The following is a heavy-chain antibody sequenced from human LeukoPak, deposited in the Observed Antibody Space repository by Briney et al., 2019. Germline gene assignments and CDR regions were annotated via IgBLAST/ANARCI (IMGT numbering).Heavy chain of an antibody. CDR2: INHSGST. Sequence: SETLSLTCAVYGGSFSGYYWSWIRQPPGNGLEWIGEINHSGSTNYNPSLKSRATISVDTSKNQFSLQLSLGSAAATAVYYGARGPCAKCLGYWSQGTLVTVS. CDR1: GGSFSGYY. CDR3: ARGPCAKCLGY. J-gene: IGHJ4*02. D-gene: IGHD5/OR15-5a*01. V-gene: IGHV4-34*01.